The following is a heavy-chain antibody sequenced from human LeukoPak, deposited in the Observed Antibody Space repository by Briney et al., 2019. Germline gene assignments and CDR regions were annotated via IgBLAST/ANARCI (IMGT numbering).Heavy chain of an antibody. D-gene: IGHD1-14*01. CDR1: GFTFSSYA. CDR2: ISGSGGST. V-gene: IGHV3-23*01. CDR3: AATETGWTKYDY. Sequence: GGSLRLSWAASGFTFSSYAMSWVGQAPGKGLGWVSAISGSGGSTYYADSVKGRFTISRDNSKNTLYLQMNSLRAEDTAVYYCAATETGWTKYDYWGQGTLVTVSS. J-gene: IGHJ4*02.